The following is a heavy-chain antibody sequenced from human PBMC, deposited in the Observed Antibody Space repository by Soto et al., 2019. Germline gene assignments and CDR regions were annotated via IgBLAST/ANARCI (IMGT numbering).Heavy chain of an antibody. CDR2: ISGSGGST. D-gene: IGHD6-19*01. Sequence: GGSLRLSCAASGFTFSSYAMSWVRQAPGKGLEWVSAISGSGGSTYYADSVKGRLTISRDNTKNTLYLQMNSLRAEDTAVYYCAKAAGSSGSHEYFQHWGQGTLVTVSS. J-gene: IGHJ1*01. V-gene: IGHV3-23*01. CDR3: AKAAGSSGSHEYFQH. CDR1: GFTFSSYA.